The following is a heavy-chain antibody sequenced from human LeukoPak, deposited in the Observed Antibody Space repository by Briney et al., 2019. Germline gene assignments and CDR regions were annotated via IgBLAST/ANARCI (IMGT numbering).Heavy chain of an antibody. CDR1: GGSFSGYN. J-gene: IGHJ4*02. Sequence: SETLSLTCAVYGGSFSGYNWSWIRQPPGKGLEWIGEINHSGSTNYNPSLKSRVTISVDTSKNQFSLKLSSVTAADTAVYYCARSYSSNPITIYEEYYFDYWGQGTLATVSS. CDR2: INHSGST. V-gene: IGHV4-34*01. D-gene: IGHD6-13*01. CDR3: ARSYSSNPITIYEEYYFDY.